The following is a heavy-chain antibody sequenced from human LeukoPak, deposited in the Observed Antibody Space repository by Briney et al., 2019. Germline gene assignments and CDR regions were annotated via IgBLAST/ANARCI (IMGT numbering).Heavy chain of an antibody. CDR1: GFSFSSYS. J-gene: IGHJ4*02. Sequence: PGGSLRLSCAASGFSFSSYSMNWVRQAPGKGLEWISYIRRDGSRIYYADSVEGRFTISRDNAKNSLYLQMDSLRAEDTAVYYCTRDPHALDFWGQGTLVTVSS. V-gene: IGHV3-48*01. CDR2: IRRDGSRI. D-gene: IGHD2/OR15-2a*01. CDR3: TRDPHALDF.